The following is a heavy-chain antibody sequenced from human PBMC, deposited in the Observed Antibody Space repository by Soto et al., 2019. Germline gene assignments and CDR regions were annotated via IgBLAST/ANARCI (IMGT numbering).Heavy chain of an antibody. CDR2: IMPIFRTP. CDR3: ARDNDRPQLGGNYYYILDV. D-gene: IGHD1-1*01. CDR1: GGTFRNSA. Sequence: QVQLEQSGAEVKKPGSSVKVSCKASGGTFRNSAFSWVRQAPGQGLEWMGGIMPIFRTPDYAQKFQGRVTITADESSRPTNXELSGLRSDATAVYYCARDNDRPQLGGNYYYILDVWGHGTAVTVSS. V-gene: IGHV1-69*12. J-gene: IGHJ6*02.